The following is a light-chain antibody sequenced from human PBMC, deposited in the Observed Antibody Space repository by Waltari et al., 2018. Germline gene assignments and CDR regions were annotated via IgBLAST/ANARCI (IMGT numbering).Light chain of an antibody. Sequence: QSVLTQPPSVSGAPGQRVIISCTGSSSNIGGAFDVHWYQQLPGTAPKLLIYGANNRPSGVPDRFSASQSGTSASLAITGLQAEDEADYYCQSFDNSLSGPYVFGTGTRVTVL. J-gene: IGLJ1*01. CDR2: GAN. CDR3: QSFDNSLSGPYV. V-gene: IGLV1-40*01. CDR1: SSNIGGAFD.